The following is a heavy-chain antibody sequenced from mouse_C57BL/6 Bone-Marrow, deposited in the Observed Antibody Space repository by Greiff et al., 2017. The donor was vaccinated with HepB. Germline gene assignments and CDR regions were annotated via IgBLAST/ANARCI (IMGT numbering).Heavy chain of an antibody. D-gene: IGHD3-1*01. CDR3: ASLGFFDY. Sequence: VQLQQSGAELVRPGTSVKVSCKASGYAFTNYLIEWVKQRPGQGLEWIGVINPGSGGTNYNEKFKGKATLTADKSSSTAYRQLSSLTSEDSAVYFCASLGFFDYWGQGTTLTVSS. CDR2: INPGSGGT. J-gene: IGHJ2*01. CDR1: GYAFTNYL. V-gene: IGHV1-54*01.